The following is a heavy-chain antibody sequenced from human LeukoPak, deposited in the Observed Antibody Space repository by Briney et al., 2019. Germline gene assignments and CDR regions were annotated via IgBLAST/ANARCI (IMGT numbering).Heavy chain of an antibody. CDR3: AKDSPPTSEWLPDY. J-gene: IGHJ4*02. V-gene: IGHV3-30*02. D-gene: IGHD3-3*01. CDR2: IRHDGSKK. CDR1: GFTFRSYG. Sequence: GGSLRLSCVGSGFTFRSYGMHWVRQAPGKGLEWVAFIRHDGSKKFYTDSVKGRFTISRDNSQNTLYLQADSLRVDDTAVYYCAKDSPPTSEWLPDYWGQGTLVTISS.